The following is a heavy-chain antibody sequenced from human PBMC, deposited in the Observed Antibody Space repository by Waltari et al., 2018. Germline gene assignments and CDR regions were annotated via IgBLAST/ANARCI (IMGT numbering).Heavy chain of an antibody. Sequence: QVQLVQSGAAVKKPGSSVKVSCKASGGTFSSYAISWVRQAPGQGLEWMGGIIPIFGTANYEEKFQGRVTMTADEATSTAYMELSSLRSEDTAVYYGAGGSSTSCYSYYYYGMDVWGQGTTVTVSS. V-gene: IGHV1-69*01. J-gene: IGHJ6*02. D-gene: IGHD2-2*02. CDR3: AGGSSTSCYSYYYYGMDV. CDR1: GGTFSSYA. CDR2: IIPIFGTA.